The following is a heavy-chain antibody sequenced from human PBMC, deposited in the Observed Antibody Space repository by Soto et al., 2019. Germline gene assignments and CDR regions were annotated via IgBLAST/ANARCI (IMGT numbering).Heavy chain of an antibody. CDR1: GFTFSSYA. CDR2: ISGSGGST. V-gene: IGHV3-23*01. D-gene: IGHD1-26*01. J-gene: IGHJ4*02. CDR3: EKDRNRATSGY. Sequence: GGSLRLSCAASGFTFSSYAMSWVRQAPGKGLEWVSAISGSGGSTYYADSVKGRFTISRDNSKNTLYLQMNSLRAEDTAVYYCEKDRNRATSGYWGQGTLVTVSS.